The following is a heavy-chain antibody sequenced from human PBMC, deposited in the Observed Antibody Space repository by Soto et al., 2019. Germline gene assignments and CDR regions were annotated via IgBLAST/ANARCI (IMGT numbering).Heavy chain of an antibody. CDR3: TKGLCTGGSCFSGES. D-gene: IGHD2-15*01. J-gene: IGHJ5*02. CDR2: IRNKAYTYTT. V-gene: IGHV3-72*01. Sequence: EVQLVESGGGLVQPGGSLRLSCVASGFTFSDHYMDWVRQAPGKGLEWVGRIRNKAYTYTTEHAASVKGRFTMSRDDLKSSVFLEMNSLKSEDPAVYFCTKGLCTGGSCFSGESWGQGTLVTVSS. CDR1: GFTFSDHY.